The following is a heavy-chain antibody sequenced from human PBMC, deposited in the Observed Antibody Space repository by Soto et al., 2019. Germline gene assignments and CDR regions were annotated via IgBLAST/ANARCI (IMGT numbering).Heavy chain of an antibody. CDR1: GFAVSNNH. J-gene: IGHJ4*02. CDR2: VYPGGNT. V-gene: IGHV3-53*01. Sequence: VQLVESGGGLIQPGGSLRLSCAASGFAVSNNHMTWVRQAPGRGPQWVSTVYPGGNTYHADSVKGRFVISRDNSKNKLYLQMNSLRAEDTAVYYCATGLDTSKSGYWGQGTLVTVSS. D-gene: IGHD5-18*01. CDR3: ATGLDTSKSGY.